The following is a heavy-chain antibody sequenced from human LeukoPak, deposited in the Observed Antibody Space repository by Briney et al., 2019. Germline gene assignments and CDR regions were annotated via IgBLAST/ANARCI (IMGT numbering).Heavy chain of an antibody. J-gene: IGHJ4*02. Sequence: GGSLRLSCEASGFTFSSYAMSWVRQAPGRGLEWVSTISGSGDTTYSADSVRGRFTISRDNSKNTLYLQMDSLRAEDTAVYYCARGGYSSSWYDYWGQGTLVTVSS. CDR2: ISGSGDTT. V-gene: IGHV3-23*01. CDR3: ARGGYSSSWYDY. D-gene: IGHD6-13*01. CDR1: GFTFSSYA.